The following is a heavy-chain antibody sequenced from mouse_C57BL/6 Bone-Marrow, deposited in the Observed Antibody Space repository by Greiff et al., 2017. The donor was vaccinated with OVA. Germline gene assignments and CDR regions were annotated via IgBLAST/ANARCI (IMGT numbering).Heavy chain of an antibody. CDR3: ARGDGNHWYFDV. Sequence: EVKLMESGPGLVKPSQSLSLTCSVTGYSITSGYYWNWIRQFPGNKLEWMGYISYDGSNNYNPSLKNRISITRDTSKNQFFLKLKSVTTEDTATYYCARGDGNHWYFDVWGTGTTVTVSS. CDR2: ISYDGSN. CDR1: GYSITSGYY. J-gene: IGHJ1*03. V-gene: IGHV3-6*01. D-gene: IGHD1-1*01.